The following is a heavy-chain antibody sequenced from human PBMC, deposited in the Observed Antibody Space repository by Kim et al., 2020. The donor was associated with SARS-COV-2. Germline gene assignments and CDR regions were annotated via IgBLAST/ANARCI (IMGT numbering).Heavy chain of an antibody. CDR3: ARDAPDYVCWFDP. Sequence: GGSLRLSCAASGFTFSSYGMHWVRQAPGKGLEWVAVISYDGSNKYYADSVKGRFTISRDNSKNTLYLQMNSLRAEDTAVYYCARDAPDYVCWFDPWGQGTLVTVSS. V-gene: IGHV3-33*05. J-gene: IGHJ5*02. D-gene: IGHD4-17*01. CDR1: GFTFSSYG. CDR2: ISYDGSNK.